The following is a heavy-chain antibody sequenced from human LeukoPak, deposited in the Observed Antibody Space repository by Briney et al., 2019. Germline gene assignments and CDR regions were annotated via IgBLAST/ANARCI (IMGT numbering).Heavy chain of an antibody. CDR1: GGSISSGGYY. D-gene: IGHD6-13*01. Sequence: SETLSLTCTVSGGSISSGGYYWSWIRQHPGKGLEWIGYIYYSGSTYYNPSLKSRVTISVDTSKNQFSLKLSSVTAADTAVYYCARGSDSSSWPIDYWGQGTLVTVSS. V-gene: IGHV4-31*03. CDR3: ARGSDSSSWPIDY. J-gene: IGHJ4*02. CDR2: IYYSGST.